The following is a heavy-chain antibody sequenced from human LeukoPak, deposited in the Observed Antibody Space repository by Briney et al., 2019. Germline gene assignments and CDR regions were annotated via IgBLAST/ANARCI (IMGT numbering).Heavy chain of an antibody. CDR2: ISRSGNNI. V-gene: IGHV3-48*03. CDR1: GFNFSRYE. CDR3: ARDREWNDAFEMDV. Sequence: PGGSLRLSCAASGFNFSRYEMNWVRQAPPKGLEWISYISRSGNNIYYTDSVRGRFTISRDDARDSLYLQMNSLRFEDTAVYYCARDREWNDAFEMDVWGQGTTVTVSS. D-gene: IGHD1-1*01. J-gene: IGHJ6*02.